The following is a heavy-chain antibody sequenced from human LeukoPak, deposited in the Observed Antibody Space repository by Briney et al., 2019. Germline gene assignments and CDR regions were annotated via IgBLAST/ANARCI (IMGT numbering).Heavy chain of an antibody. D-gene: IGHD1-26*01. CDR2: MNPNSGNT. CDR1: GYTFTSYD. CDR3: ARATTWELLLVY. Sequence: ASVKVSCKASGYTFTSYDINWVRQATGQGLEWMGWMNPNSGNTGYAQKFQGRVTMTRNTSISTAYMELSSLRSEDTAVYYCARATTWELLLVYWGQGTLVTVSS. V-gene: IGHV1-8*01. J-gene: IGHJ4*02.